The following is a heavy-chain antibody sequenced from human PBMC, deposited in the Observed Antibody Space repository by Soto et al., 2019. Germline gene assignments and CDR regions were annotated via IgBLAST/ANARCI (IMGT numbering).Heavy chain of an antibody. D-gene: IGHD2-15*01. CDR2: ISAYNGNT. CDR3: ARDRHCSGGSCYNRFWYFDL. V-gene: IGHV1-18*01. J-gene: IGHJ2*01. Sequence: ASVKVSFKASGYTFTSYGISWVRLAPGQGLEWMGWISAYNGNTNYAQKLQGRVTMTTDTSTSTAYMELRSLRSDDTAVYYCARDRHCSGGSCYNRFWYFDLWGRGTLVTVSS. CDR1: GYTFTSYG.